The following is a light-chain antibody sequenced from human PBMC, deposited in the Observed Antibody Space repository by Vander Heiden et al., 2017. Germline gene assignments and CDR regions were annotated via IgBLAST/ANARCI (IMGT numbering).Light chain of an antibody. V-gene: IGKV1-39*01. Sequence: IQLPQSPSSLSASVGALVTITCRASQRGYSYLNWYQQKPGKAPNLLIHAASSLQSGDPSRFSGSGSGTDFTLTIYNLQPEDLATYYCQQSYSNPYTFGQGTRLEIK. CDR1: QRGYSY. CDR3: QQSYSNPYT. CDR2: AAS. J-gene: IGKJ2*01.